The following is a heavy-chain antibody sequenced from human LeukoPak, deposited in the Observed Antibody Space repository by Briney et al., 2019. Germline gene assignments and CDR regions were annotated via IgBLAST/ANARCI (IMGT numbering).Heavy chain of an antibody. Sequence: AETLSLTCTVSGVPISSYYWSWIRQPPGKGLEWMGYIYYSGSNKYNPSLKGRVTISVDKSKNQFSLKLSSVTGADTAVYYCARARNVVVPATYYFDYWGQGTLVTVS. CDR1: GVPISSYY. CDR3: ARARNVVVPATYYFDY. J-gene: IGHJ4*02. D-gene: IGHD2-2*01. V-gene: IGHV4-59*01. CDR2: IYYSGSN.